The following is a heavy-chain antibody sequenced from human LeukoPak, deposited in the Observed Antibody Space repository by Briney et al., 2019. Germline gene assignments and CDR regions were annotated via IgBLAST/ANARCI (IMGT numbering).Heavy chain of an antibody. CDR3: ARAFRHRNNNYYYYYYMDV. D-gene: IGHD3-3*02. V-gene: IGHV4-61*05. CDR1: GGSISSSSYY. J-gene: IGHJ6*03. Sequence: SETLSLTCTVSGGSISSSSYYWGWIRQPPGKGLEWIGYIYYSGSTNYNPSLKSRVTISVDTSKNQFSLKLSSVTAADTAVYYCARAFRHRNNNYYYYYYMDVWGKGTTVTVSS. CDR2: IYYSGST.